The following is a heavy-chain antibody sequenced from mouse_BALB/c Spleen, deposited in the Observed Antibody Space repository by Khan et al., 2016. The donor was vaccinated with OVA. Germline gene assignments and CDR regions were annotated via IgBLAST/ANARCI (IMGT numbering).Heavy chain of an antibody. V-gene: IGHV2-6-1*01. CDR1: GFSLTNYG. J-gene: IGHJ4*01. D-gene: IGHD2-10*01. CDR2: IWSDGST. CDR3: ARQPYYHYNIMDY. Sequence: QVQLKQSGPGLAAPSQSLSLTCAISGFSLTNYGVPWVRQPPGKGLEWLAVIWSDGSTTYNSALKSRLTITKDNSQSQVFLKMNSLQTDDTTIYFCARQPYYHYNIMDYWGQGTSVTVSA.